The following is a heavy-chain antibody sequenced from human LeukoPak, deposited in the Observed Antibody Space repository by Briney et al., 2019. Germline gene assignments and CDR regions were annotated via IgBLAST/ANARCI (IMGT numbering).Heavy chain of an antibody. CDR2: ISGSGGST. D-gene: IGHD6-13*01. V-gene: IGHV3-23*01. CDR1: GFTFSSYA. Sequence: GGSLRLSCAASGFTFSSYAMSWVRQAPGKGLEWVSSISGSGGSTYYADSVKGRFTISRDNSKNTLYLQMNSLRAEDTAVYYCAKEIAAAGTRSVEVTWGQGTLVTVSS. J-gene: IGHJ5*02. CDR3: AKEIAAAGTRSVEVT.